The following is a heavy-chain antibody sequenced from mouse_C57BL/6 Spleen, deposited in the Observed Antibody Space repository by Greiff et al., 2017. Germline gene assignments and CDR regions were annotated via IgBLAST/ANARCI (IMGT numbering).Heavy chain of an antibody. D-gene: IGHD3-2*02. CDR1: GYTFTSYW. Sequence: QVQLQQPGAELVKPGASVKVSCKASGYTFTSYWMHWVKQRPGQGLEWIGRIHPSDSDTNYNQKFKGKATLTVDKSSSTAYMQLSSLTSEDSAVYYCAIGISAAQATFSPFDYWGQGTTLTVSS. J-gene: IGHJ2*01. CDR3: AIGISAAQATFSPFDY. V-gene: IGHV1-74*01. CDR2: IHPSDSDT.